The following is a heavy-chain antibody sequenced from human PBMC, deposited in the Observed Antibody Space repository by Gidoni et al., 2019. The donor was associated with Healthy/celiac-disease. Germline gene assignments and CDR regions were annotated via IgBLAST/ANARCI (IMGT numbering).Heavy chain of an antibody. Sequence: EVQLVESGGGLVQPGRSLRLSCAASGFTFDDYAMHWVRQAPGKGLEWVSGISWNSGSIGYADSVKGRFTISRDNAKNSLYLQMNSLRAEDTALYYCARVAAAGTLTRFDYWGQGTLVTVSS. D-gene: IGHD6-13*01. V-gene: IGHV3-9*01. CDR1: GFTFDDYA. J-gene: IGHJ4*02. CDR2: ISWNSGSI. CDR3: ARVAAAGTLTRFDY.